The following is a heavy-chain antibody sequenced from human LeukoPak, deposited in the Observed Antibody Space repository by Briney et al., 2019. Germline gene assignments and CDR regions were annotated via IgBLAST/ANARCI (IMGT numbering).Heavy chain of an antibody. CDR1: GACINRFF. D-gene: IGHD1-26*01. V-gene: IGHV4-59*01. CDR3: ARDRRGSFYPFGI. CDR2: VSNGRDT. J-gene: IGHJ3*02. Sequence: SETLSLTCSVSGACINRFFWNWVRQTPEKGLQWIGYVSNGRDTIYNATLTGRVTITIDTSKSQISLTMTSVAAADSALYYCARDRRGSFYPFGIWGPGT.